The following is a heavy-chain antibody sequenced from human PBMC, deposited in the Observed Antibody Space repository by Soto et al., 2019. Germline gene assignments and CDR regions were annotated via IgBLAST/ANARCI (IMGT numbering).Heavy chain of an antibody. CDR3: ATDGGGRSGELSL. CDR1: GFIFSDAW. Sequence: EVQLVESGGGLVKPGGSLRLSCAASGFIFSDAWINWVRQAPGKGLEWVGRIKSKVTGGAAAYGAPVEGRFTISRDDSKNTLYLQMNSLKTEDTAVYYCATDGGGRSGELSLWGQGTLVIVSS. V-gene: IGHV3-15*07. CDR2: IKSKVTGGAA. D-gene: IGHD3-16*02. J-gene: IGHJ4*02.